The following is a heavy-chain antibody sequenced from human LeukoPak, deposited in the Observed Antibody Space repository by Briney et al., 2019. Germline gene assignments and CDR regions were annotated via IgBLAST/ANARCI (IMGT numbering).Heavy chain of an antibody. CDR3: ARDGSIAVAGHVGY. CDR2: IIPILGIA. Sequence: ASVKVSCKASGGTFSSYAISWVRQAPGQGLEWMGRIIPILGIANYAQKFQGRVTITADKSMSTAYMELSSLRSEDTAVYYCARDGSIAVAGHVGYWGQGTLVTVSS. V-gene: IGHV1-69*04. J-gene: IGHJ4*02. D-gene: IGHD6-19*01. CDR1: GGTFSSYA.